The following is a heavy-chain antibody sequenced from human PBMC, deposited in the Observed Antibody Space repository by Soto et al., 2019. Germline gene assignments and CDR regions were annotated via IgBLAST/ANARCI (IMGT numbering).Heavy chain of an antibody. Sequence: SETLSLTCAVYGGSFSGYYWSWIRQPPGKGLEWIGEINHSGSTNYNPSLKSRVTISVDTSKNQFSLKLSSVTAADTAVYYCARSGYSGYLGYWGQGTLVTVSS. J-gene: IGHJ4*02. V-gene: IGHV4-34*01. CDR2: INHSGST. CDR1: GGSFSGYY. CDR3: ARSGYSGYLGY. D-gene: IGHD5-12*01.